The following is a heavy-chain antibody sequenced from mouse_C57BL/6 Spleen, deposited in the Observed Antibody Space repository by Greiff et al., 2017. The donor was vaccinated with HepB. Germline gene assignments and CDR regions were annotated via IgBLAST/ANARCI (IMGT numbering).Heavy chain of an antibody. CDR1: GYTFTDYN. D-gene: IGHD5-1*01. CDR2: INPNNGGT. J-gene: IGHJ3*01. CDR3: ASSGGYLPWFAY. Sequence: EVQLQQSGPELVKPGASVKIPCKASGYTFTDYNMDWVKQSHGKSLEWIGDINPNNGGTIYNQKFKGKATLTVEKSSSTAYMELRSLTSEDTAVYYWASSGGYLPWFAYWGQGTLVTVSA. V-gene: IGHV1-18*01.